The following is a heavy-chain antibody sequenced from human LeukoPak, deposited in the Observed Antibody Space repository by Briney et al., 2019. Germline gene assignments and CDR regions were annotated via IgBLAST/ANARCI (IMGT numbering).Heavy chain of an antibody. D-gene: IGHD3-22*01. CDR1: GGSISSHY. V-gene: IGHV4-38-2*02. Sequence: ASETLSLTCNVSGGSISSHYWSWIRQPPGKGLEWIGSIYHSGSTYYNPSLKSRVTISVDTSKNQFSLKLSSVTAADTAVYYCARDEPERYYYDSSGSSYFDYWGQGTLVTVSS. CDR3: ARDEPERYYYDSSGSSYFDY. CDR2: IYHSGST. J-gene: IGHJ4*02.